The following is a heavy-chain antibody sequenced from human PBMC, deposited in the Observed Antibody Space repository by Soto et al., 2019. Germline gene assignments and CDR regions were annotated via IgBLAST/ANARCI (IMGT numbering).Heavy chain of an antibody. Sequence: RASVKVSCKASGGTFSSYAISWVRQAPGQGLEWMGGIIPIFGTANYAQKFQGRVTITADESTSTAYMELSSLRSEDTAVYYCASESSDCSSTSCYADYWGQGTLVTVYS. CDR1: GGTFSSYA. CDR2: IIPIFGTA. J-gene: IGHJ4*02. V-gene: IGHV1-69*13. CDR3: ASESSDCSSTSCYADY. D-gene: IGHD2-2*01.